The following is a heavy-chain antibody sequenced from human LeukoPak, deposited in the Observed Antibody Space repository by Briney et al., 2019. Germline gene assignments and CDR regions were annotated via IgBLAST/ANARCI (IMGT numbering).Heavy chain of an antibody. CDR1: GYTFTGHY. J-gene: IGHJ4*02. D-gene: IGHD6-6*01. V-gene: IGHV1-2*02. CDR2: INPKNAGT. CDR3: ARGLAAHTSFDY. Sequence: ASVKVSCKASGYTFTGHYIHWVRQAPGQGLEWMGWINPKNAGTNYAQKFQGRVTMTRDTSTGTAYMELSRLRSDDTAVYYCARGLAAHTSFDYWGQGTLVTVSS.